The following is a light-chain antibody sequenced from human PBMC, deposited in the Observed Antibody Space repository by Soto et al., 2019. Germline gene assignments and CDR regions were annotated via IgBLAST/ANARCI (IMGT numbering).Light chain of an antibody. CDR2: AAS. CDR3: QQYYSYPIT. V-gene: IGKV1-12*01. Sequence: DIPMTQSPTSVSASVGDRVTITCRASQGISSWLAWYQQKPGKAPKLLIYAASTLQSGVPSRFSGSGSGTDFTLTISCLQSEDFATYYCQQYYSYPITFGQGTRLEIK. CDR1: QGISSW. J-gene: IGKJ5*01.